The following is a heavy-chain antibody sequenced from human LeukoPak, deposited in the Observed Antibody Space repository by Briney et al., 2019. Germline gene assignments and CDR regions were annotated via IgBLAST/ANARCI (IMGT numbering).Heavy chain of an antibody. V-gene: IGHV4-34*01. Sequence: KPSETLSLTCAVHGGSFSGYYWSWIRQPPGKGLEWIGEINHSGSTNYNPSLKSRVTISVDTSKNQFSLKLSSVTAADTAVYYCARGWWRFGDYWGQGTLVTVSS. J-gene: IGHJ4*02. CDR1: GGSFSGYY. D-gene: IGHD3-10*01. CDR3: ARGWWRFGDY. CDR2: INHSGST.